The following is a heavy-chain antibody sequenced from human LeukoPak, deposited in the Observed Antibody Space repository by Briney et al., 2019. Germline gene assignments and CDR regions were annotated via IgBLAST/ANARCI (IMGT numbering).Heavy chain of an antibody. J-gene: IGHJ4*02. CDR1: GGSISSSNYY. Sequence: PSETLSLTCTVSGGSISSSNYYWGWIRQPPGKGLEWIGSIYYGGNTYYNPSLKSRVTISVDTSKNQFSLKLCSVTAADTAVYYCARAEGKTLTFGGVIVHRYYFDYWGQGTLVTVSS. V-gene: IGHV4-39*07. CDR3: ARAEGKTLTFGGVIVHRYYFDY. D-gene: IGHD3-16*02. CDR2: IYYGGNT.